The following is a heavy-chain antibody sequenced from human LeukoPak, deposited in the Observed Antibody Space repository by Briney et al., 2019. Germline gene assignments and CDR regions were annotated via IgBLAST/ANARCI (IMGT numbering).Heavy chain of an antibody. CDR1: GFTFSSYA. Sequence: GGSLRLSCAASGFTFSSYAMSWVRQAPGKGLEWFSGISGSGDSTYYADSVKGRFTISRDNSKNTLDLQVNSLRAEDTAVYYCAKDHLGYCSGGSCYDFDYWGQGTLVTVSS. CDR3: AKDHLGYCSGGSCYDFDY. J-gene: IGHJ4*02. V-gene: IGHV3-23*01. CDR2: ISGSGDST. D-gene: IGHD2-15*01.